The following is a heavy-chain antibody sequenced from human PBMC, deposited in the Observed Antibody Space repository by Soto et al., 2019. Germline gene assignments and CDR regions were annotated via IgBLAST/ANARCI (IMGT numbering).Heavy chain of an antibody. CDR1: GGSIISYY. CDR2: IYYSGST. D-gene: IGHD2-15*01. CDR3: ARLSGMGDFDY. J-gene: IGHJ4*02. V-gene: IGHV4-59*01. Sequence: PSETLSLTCTVSGGSIISYYWSWIRQPPGKGLEWIGYIYYSGSTNYNPSLARRVTISVDTSKNQFSLKLNSVTAADTAVYYCARLSGMGDFDYWGQGTLVTVSS.